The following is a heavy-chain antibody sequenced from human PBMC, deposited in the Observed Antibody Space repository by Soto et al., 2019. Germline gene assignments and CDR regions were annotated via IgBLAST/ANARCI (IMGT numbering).Heavy chain of an antibody. CDR2: IYYSGST. CDR3: ARGVSGIQLWFRLQLVFDS. D-gene: IGHD5-18*01. J-gene: IGHJ3*02. Sequence: PSETLSRTCTVFGGPIRRHYWSRVRQPPGKGLEWIGYIYYSGSTTHNPSLKSRVTISVDTSKNQCSLKLSSVTAADTAVYYCARGVSGIQLWFRLQLVFDSCGKGTMVSVPS. V-gene: IGHV4-59*11. CDR1: GGPIRRHY.